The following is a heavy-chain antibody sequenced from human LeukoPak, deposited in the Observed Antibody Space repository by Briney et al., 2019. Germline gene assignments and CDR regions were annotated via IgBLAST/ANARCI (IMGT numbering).Heavy chain of an antibody. V-gene: IGHV1-2*02. Sequence: ASVKVSCKASGYTFTGYYMHWVRQAPGQGLEWMGWINPKSGGTKYAQKFQGRVTMTRDTSISTAYMELSRLRSDDTAVYYCARVTVAGYFDYWGQGTLVTVSS. CDR1: GYTFTGYY. J-gene: IGHJ4*02. D-gene: IGHD6-19*01. CDR3: ARVTVAGYFDY. CDR2: INPKSGGT.